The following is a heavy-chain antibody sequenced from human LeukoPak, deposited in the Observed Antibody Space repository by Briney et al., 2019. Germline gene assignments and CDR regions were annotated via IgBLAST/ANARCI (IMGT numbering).Heavy chain of an antibody. V-gene: IGHV4-30-2*01. CDR2: IYHSGST. Sequence: PSETLSLTCAVSGGSISSGGYSWSWIRQPPGKGPEWIGYIYHSGSTYYNPSLKSRVTISVDRSKNQFSLKLISVPAADTAVYYCARVRELGYCSSTSCSGRWFDPWGQGTLVTVSS. J-gene: IGHJ5*02. CDR1: GGSISSGGYS. D-gene: IGHD2-2*01. CDR3: ARVRELGYCSSTSCSGRWFDP.